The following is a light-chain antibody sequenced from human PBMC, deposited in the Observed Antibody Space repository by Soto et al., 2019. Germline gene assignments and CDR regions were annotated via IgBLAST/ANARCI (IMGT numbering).Light chain of an antibody. Sequence: EIVVTQSPATLSVSPGERATLSCRASQSFSSNLAWYQQKPGQAPRLLIYGASTRATGVPARFSGSGSGTEFTLTISSLQSEDCAIYYCQQYHTWPITFGGGTKVDIK. J-gene: IGKJ4*01. CDR3: QQYHTWPIT. CDR2: GAS. CDR1: QSFSSN. V-gene: IGKV3-15*01.